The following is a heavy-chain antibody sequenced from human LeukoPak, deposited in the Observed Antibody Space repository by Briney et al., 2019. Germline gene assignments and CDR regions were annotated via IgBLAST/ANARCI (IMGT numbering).Heavy chain of an antibody. CDR2: IYYTGST. Sequence: TSETLSLTCSVSGGSIGRYWWSWIRQPPGKGLEWIGYIYYTGSTNCNPSLKSRVTISLDMSKNRLSLKLSSVTAADTAVYYCPTHPTVITRFDIWGQGTMVTVSS. CDR1: GGSIGRYW. CDR3: PTHPTVITRFDI. D-gene: IGHD4-23*01. V-gene: IGHV4-59*01. J-gene: IGHJ3*02.